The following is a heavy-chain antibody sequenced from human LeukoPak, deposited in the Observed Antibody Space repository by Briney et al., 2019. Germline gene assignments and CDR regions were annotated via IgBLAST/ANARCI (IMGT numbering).Heavy chain of an antibody. V-gene: IGHV3-23*01. CDR3: AKHVSGSLFYFDY. J-gene: IGHJ4*02. D-gene: IGHD3-10*01. Sequence: TGGSLRLSCAASGFTFRNCAMSWVRQAPGKGLEWVSGISGTGYNPYYADSVKGRFTISRDNSKNTLYLQMNSLGAEDTAVYYCAKHVSGSLFYFDYWGQRTLVTVSS. CDR1: GFTFRNCA. CDR2: ISGTGYNP.